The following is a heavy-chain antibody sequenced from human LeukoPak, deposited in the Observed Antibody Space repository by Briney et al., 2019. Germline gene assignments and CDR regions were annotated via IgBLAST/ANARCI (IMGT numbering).Heavy chain of an antibody. V-gene: IGHV1-69*05. CDR1: GGTFSSYA. CDR3: ARGDGYYDSSGFYYYYYMDV. Sequence: SVKVSCKASGGTFSSYAISWVRQAPGQGLEWMGRIIPIFGTANCAQKFQGRVTITTDESTSTAYMELSSLRSEDTAVYYCARGDGYYDSSGFYYYYYMDVWGKGTTVTVSS. J-gene: IGHJ6*03. D-gene: IGHD3-22*01. CDR2: IIPIFGTA.